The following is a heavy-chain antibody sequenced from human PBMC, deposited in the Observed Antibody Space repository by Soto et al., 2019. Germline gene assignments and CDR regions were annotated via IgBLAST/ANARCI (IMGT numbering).Heavy chain of an antibody. CDR3: ARGNIRQQLVKYYYYYCGMDV. Sequence: SETLSLTCTVSGGSISSYYWSWIRQPAGKGLEWIGRIYASGSTNYNPSLKSRVTMSVDTSKNQFSLKLSSVTAADTAVYYCARGNIRQQLVKYYYYYCGMDVWGQGTTVTVSS. CDR2: IYASGST. D-gene: IGHD6-13*01. CDR1: GGSISSYY. V-gene: IGHV4-4*07. J-gene: IGHJ6*02.